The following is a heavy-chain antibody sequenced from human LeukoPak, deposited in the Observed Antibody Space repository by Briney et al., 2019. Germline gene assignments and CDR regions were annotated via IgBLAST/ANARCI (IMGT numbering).Heavy chain of an antibody. D-gene: IGHD4-17*01. Sequence: GGSLRLSCAASGFTFSSYWMNWVRQAPGKGLEWVSSIDPSSTYIYYADSVKGRFTISRDNAQNSLYLQMNSLRAEDTAVYYCTRGSYGDYEYWGQGTLVTVSS. J-gene: IGHJ4*02. CDR2: IDPSSTYI. CDR3: TRGSYGDYEY. CDR1: GFTFSSYW. V-gene: IGHV3-21*01.